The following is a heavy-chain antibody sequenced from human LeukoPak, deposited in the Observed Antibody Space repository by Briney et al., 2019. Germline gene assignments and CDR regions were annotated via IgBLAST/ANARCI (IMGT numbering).Heavy chain of an antibody. V-gene: IGHV1-18*01. Sequence: GASVKVSCKASGYTFTSYGISWVRQAPGQGLEWMGWISAYNGNTNYAQKLQGRVTMTTDKSTSTAYMELRSLRSDDTAVYYCARTPPVDFWSGSYPEPRDYFDYWGQGTLVTVSS. CDR1: GYTFTSYG. J-gene: IGHJ4*02. D-gene: IGHD3-3*01. CDR3: ARTPPVDFWSGSYPEPRDYFDY. CDR2: ISAYNGNT.